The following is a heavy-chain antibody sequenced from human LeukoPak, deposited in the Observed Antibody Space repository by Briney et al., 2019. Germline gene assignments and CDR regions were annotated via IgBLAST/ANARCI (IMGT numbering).Heavy chain of an antibody. D-gene: IGHD6-13*01. Sequence: ASVKVSCKASGGTFSSYAISWVRQAPGQGLEWMGRIIPIFGTANYAQKFQGRVTITADESTSTAYVELSSLRSEDTAVYYCARSRPIAAAGTFENGGEEYYFDYWGQGTLVTVSS. CDR1: GGTFSSYA. CDR3: ARSRPIAAAGTFENGGEEYYFDY. CDR2: IIPIFGTA. J-gene: IGHJ4*02. V-gene: IGHV1-69*13.